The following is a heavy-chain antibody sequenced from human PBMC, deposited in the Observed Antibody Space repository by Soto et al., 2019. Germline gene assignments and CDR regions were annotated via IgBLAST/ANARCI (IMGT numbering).Heavy chain of an antibody. CDR3: ARRLSGEKNGYKMSYFQGLDV. V-gene: IGHV5-10-1*01. J-gene: IGHJ6*02. D-gene: IGHD2-2*02. CDR1: GYNFASYW. CDR2: IDPTDSYT. Sequence: GESLKISCKGSGYNFASYWINWVRQVPGKGLEWMGRIDPTDSYTNYNPSFEGHVTLSADKSISTVYLQWSSLRASDTATYFCARRLSGEKNGYKMSYFQGLDVWGQGTTVTVSS.